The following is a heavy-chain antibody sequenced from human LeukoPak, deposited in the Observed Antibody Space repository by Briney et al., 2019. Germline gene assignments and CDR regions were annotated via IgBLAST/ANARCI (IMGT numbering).Heavy chain of an antibody. CDR3: ARVYSRNRGGMDV. CDR1: GFTFTNYA. Sequence: PGGSLRLSCAGSGFTFTNYAMSWVRQAPGKGLEWVAGMTGGSGSTYYADSVKGRFTISRDNSKNTLYLQMNSLRAEDTAVYYCARVYSRNRGGMDVWGQGTTVTVSS. J-gene: IGHJ6*02. V-gene: IGHV3-23*01. D-gene: IGHD1-14*01. CDR2: MTGGSGST.